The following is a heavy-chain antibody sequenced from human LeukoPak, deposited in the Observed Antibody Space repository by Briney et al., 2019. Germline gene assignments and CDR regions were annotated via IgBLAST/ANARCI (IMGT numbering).Heavy chain of an antibody. D-gene: IGHD4-11*01. CDR2: IYYSGST. V-gene: IGHV4-39*01. Sequence: SETLSLTCTVSGGSISRSSYYWGWIRQPPGKGLEWIGTIYYSGSTNHNPSLKSRVTISVDTSKNQFSLKLSSVTAADAAVYYCARLSNYFVIDYWGQGTLVTVSS. J-gene: IGHJ4*02. CDR1: GGSISRSSYY. CDR3: ARLSNYFVIDY.